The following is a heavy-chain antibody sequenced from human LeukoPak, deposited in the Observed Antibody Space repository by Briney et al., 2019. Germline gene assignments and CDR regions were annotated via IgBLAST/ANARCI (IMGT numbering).Heavy chain of an antibody. CDR2: ISAYNGNT. V-gene: IGHV1-18*04. D-gene: IGHD4-17*01. CDR1: GYTFTSNY. J-gene: IGHJ4*02. Sequence: ASVKVSCKASGYTFTSNYIHWVRQAPGQGLEWMGWISAYNGNTNYAQKLQGRVTMTTDTSTSTAYMELRSLRSDDTAVYYCARDQGTTVTPGGWWGQGTLVTVSS. CDR3: ARDQGTTVTPGGW.